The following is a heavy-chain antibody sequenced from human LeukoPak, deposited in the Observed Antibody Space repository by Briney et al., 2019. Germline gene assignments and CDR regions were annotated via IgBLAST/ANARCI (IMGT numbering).Heavy chain of an antibody. CDR3: ARDRAWGGTTLWFDP. CDR1: GFTFSSYS. D-gene: IGHD1-7*01. V-gene: IGHV3-48*01. Sequence: GGSLRLSCAASGFTFSSYSMNWVRQAPGKGLEWVSYISSSSSTIYYADSVKGRFTISRDNAKNSLYLQMNSLRAEDTAVYYCARDRAWGGTTLWFDPWGQGTLVTVSS. CDR2: ISSSSSTI. J-gene: IGHJ5*02.